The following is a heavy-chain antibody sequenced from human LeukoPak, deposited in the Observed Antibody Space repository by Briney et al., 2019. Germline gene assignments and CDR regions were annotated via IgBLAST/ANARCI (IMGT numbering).Heavy chain of an antibody. CDR1: GFTFSSYS. Sequence: GSLRLSCAASGFTFSSYSMNWVRQAPGKGLEWVSYISSSSSTIYYADSVKGRFTISRDNAKNSLYLQMNSLRAEDTAVYYCARDCIRGYGSLDYWGQGTLVTVSS. CDR3: ARDCIRGYGSLDY. J-gene: IGHJ4*02. CDR2: ISSSSSTI. V-gene: IGHV3-48*04. D-gene: IGHD3-10*01.